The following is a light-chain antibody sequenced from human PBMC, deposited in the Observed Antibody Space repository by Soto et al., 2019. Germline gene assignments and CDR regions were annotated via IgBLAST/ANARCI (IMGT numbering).Light chain of an antibody. J-gene: IGLJ2*01. CDR2: DVR. Sequence: QSALTQPASVSGPPGQSITISCTGTSIDVGGYNFVSWYQQHPGKAPKFIIYDVRNRPSGVSNRFSGSRSGNTASLTISGLQAEDEADYYCSSYTRSSTVIFGGGTKLTVL. CDR3: SSYTRSSTVI. V-gene: IGLV2-14*03. CDR1: SIDVGGYNF.